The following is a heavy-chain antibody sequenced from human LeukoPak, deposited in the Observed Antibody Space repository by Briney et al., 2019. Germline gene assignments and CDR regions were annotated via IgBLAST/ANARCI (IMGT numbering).Heavy chain of an antibody. CDR1: GYTFTNHY. J-gene: IGHJ6*03. Sequence: ASVKISCKASGYTFTNHYMHWVRQAAGQGHEWLGLISPSGDRTWYAQKFQGRVSMTRDMSTSTDYMELSSLRSEDTAVYYCARVDDFWSSSAPYYYYYMDVWGKGTTVTVSS. D-gene: IGHD3-3*01. V-gene: IGHV1-46*01. CDR2: ISPSGDRT. CDR3: ARVDDFWSSSAPYYYYYMDV.